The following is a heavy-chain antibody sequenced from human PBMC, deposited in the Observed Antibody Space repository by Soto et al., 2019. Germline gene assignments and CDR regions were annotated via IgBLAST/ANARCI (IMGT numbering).Heavy chain of an antibody. Sequence: PSETLSLTCAVYGGSFSGYYWSWIRQPPGKGLEWIGEINHSGSTNYNPPLKSRVTISVDTSKNQFSLKLSSVTAADTAVYYCAVCYYDSSGYVRRIFDYWGQGTLVTVSS. V-gene: IGHV4-34*01. CDR3: AVCYYDSSGYVRRIFDY. J-gene: IGHJ4*02. D-gene: IGHD3-22*01. CDR2: INHSGST. CDR1: GGSFSGYY.